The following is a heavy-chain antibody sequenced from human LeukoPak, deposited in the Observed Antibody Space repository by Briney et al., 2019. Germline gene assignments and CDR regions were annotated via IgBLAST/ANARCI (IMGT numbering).Heavy chain of an antibody. CDR1: GFTFSSYA. D-gene: IGHD6-19*01. J-gene: IGHJ4*02. Sequence: GGSLRLSCAASGFTFSSYAMSWVRQAPGKGLEWVSAISGSGGSTYYADSVKGRFTISRDNSKNTLYLQMNSLRAEDTAVYYCAKDRYPGIAVAVGDYWGQGTLATVSS. CDR2: ISGSGGST. V-gene: IGHV3-23*01. CDR3: AKDRYPGIAVAVGDY.